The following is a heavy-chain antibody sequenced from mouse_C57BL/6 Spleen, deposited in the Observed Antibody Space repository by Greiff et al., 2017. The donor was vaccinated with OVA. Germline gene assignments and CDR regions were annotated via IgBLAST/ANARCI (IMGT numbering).Heavy chain of an antibody. J-gene: IGHJ1*03. V-gene: IGHV5-6*01. CDR2: ISSGGSYT. CDR1: GFTFSSYG. Sequence: EVQGVESGGDLVKPGGSLKLSCAASGFTFSSYGMSWVRQTPDKRLEWVATISSGGSYTYYPDSVKGRFTISRDNAKNTLYLQMSSLKSEDTAMYYCARDPFDVWGTGTTVTVSS. CDR3: ARDPFDV.